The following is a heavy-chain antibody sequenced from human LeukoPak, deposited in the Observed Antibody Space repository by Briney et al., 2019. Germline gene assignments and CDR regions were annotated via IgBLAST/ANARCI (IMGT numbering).Heavy chain of an antibody. CDR2: IYNGGST. CDR3: AGAVVGATSNY. D-gene: IGHD1-26*01. V-gene: IGHV3-66*01. CDR1: GFTVSSNY. Sequence: GGSLRLSCVASGFTVSSNYISWVRQAPGKGLEWVSGIYNGGSTCFGGYVKGRFTISRDSSRITLYLQMNSLRVDDTAVYHCAGAVVGATSNYWGQGTLVTVSS. J-gene: IGHJ4*02.